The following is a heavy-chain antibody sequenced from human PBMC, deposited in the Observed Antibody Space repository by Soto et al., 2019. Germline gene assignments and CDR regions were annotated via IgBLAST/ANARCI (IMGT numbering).Heavy chain of an antibody. Sequence: PGGSLRLSCAASGFTFDDYAMHWVRQAPGKGLEWVSGISWNSGNIGYADSVKGRFTISRDNAKNSLYLQMNSLRAEDTALYYCAKARGSSAWYHFDYWGQGPLVTVSS. CDR3: AKARGSSAWYHFDY. J-gene: IGHJ4*02. CDR2: ISWNSGNI. CDR1: GFTFDDYA. D-gene: IGHD6-19*01. V-gene: IGHV3-9*01.